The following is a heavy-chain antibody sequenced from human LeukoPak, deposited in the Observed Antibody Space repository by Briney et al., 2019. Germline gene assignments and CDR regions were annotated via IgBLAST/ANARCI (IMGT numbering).Heavy chain of an antibody. V-gene: IGHV1-8*01. CDR3: ARGRGVPAAISYYYYYGMDV. D-gene: IGHD2-2*02. CDR2: MNPNSGNT. Sequence: ASVKVSCKASGYTFTSYDINWVRQATGQGLEWMGWMNPNSGNTGYAQKFQGRVTMTRNTSISTACMELSSLRSEDTAVYYCARGRGVPAAISYYYYYGMDVWGQGTTVTVSS. J-gene: IGHJ6*02. CDR1: GYTFTSYD.